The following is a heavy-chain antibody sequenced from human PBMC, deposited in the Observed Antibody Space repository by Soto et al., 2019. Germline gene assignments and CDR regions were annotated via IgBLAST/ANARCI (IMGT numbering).Heavy chain of an antibody. CDR1: GGSFRIVL. CDR2: ITPVFGTA. J-gene: IGHJ4*02. Sequence: SVKVSCKASGGSFRIVLFSWVRQAPGQGLEWMGGITPVFGTANYAQKFQGRVTITADESTTTAYMELNSLRYEDTAIYFCASGKFGTHFFDYWGQGTQVTVSS. V-gene: IGHV1-69*13. CDR3: ASGKFGTHFFDY. D-gene: IGHD3-10*01.